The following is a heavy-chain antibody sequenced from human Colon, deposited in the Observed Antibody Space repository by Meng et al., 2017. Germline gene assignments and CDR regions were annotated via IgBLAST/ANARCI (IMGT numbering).Heavy chain of an antibody. CDR3: ARDLAGVRGLGY. D-gene: IGHD6-19*01. Sequence: GESLKISCAASGFTFSDHYMDWVRQAPGKGLEWAGRIRNKANSYTTEYAASVKGRFTISRDDSKNSLYLQMNSLKTEDTAVYYCARDLAGVRGLGYWGQGTLVTGSS. J-gene: IGHJ4*02. V-gene: IGHV3-72*01. CDR2: IRNKANSYTT. CDR1: GFTFSDHY.